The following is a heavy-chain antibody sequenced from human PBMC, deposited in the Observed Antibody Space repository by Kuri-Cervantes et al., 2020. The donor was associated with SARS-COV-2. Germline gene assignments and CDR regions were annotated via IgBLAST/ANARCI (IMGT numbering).Heavy chain of an antibody. V-gene: IGHV1-2*02. CDR2: MSANSGGT. CDR1: GYTFTDYY. D-gene: IGHD3-3*01. CDR3: ARDMDTIFGVVIGVYYYYGMDV. Sequence: ASVKVSCKASGYTFTDYYMHWVRQAPGQGLEWMGVDGMSANSGGTNYAQKFQGRVTMTRDTSISTAYMELSRLRSDDTAVYYCARDMDTIFGVVIGVYYYYGMDVWGQGTTVTVSS. J-gene: IGHJ6*02.